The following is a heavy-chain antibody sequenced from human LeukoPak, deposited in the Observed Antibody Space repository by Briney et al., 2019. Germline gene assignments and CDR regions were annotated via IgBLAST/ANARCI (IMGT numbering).Heavy chain of an antibody. V-gene: IGHV3-48*02. Sequence: GGSLRLSCAASGFTFSSYYMTWVRQAPGKGLEWISYISSSSSSISYADSVKGRFTISRDNAKNLVYLQMNSLRDEDTAVYCCVRDFSKWGVPSGMDVWGQGTTVTVSS. CDR3: VRDFSKWGVPSGMDV. J-gene: IGHJ6*02. D-gene: IGHD1-26*01. CDR2: ISSSSSSI. CDR1: GFTFSSYY.